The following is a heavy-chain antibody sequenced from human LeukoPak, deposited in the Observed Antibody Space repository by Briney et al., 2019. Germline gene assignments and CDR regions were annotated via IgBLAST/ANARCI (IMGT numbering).Heavy chain of an antibody. J-gene: IGHJ4*02. V-gene: IGHV3-23*01. D-gene: IGHD3-10*01. CDR2: ISGSGGST. Sequence: PGGSLRLSCTVSGFTVSSNSMSWVRQAPGKGLEWVSAISGSGGSTYYADSVKGRFTISRDNSKNTLYLQMTSLRAEDTAVYYCAKTMVRGGKIDYWGQGTLVTVSS. CDR1: GFTVSSNS. CDR3: AKTMVRGGKIDY.